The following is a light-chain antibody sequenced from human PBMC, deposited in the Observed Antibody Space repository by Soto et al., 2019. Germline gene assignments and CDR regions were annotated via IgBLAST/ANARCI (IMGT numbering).Light chain of an antibody. J-gene: IGKJ4*01. CDR3: QHYGGSLT. CDR1: QTMSNKY. Sequence: ETVLTQSPGTLSLSPGERATLSCRASQTMSNKYLAWYQQKPGQAPRLLIYGASTRATGIPDRFSGSWSGTDFTLTISRLEPEDFAMFYCQHYGGSLTFGGGTKVEIK. CDR2: GAS. V-gene: IGKV3-20*01.